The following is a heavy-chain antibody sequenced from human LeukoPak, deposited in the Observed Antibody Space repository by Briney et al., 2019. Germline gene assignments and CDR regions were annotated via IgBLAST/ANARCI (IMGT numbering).Heavy chain of an antibody. CDR3: AKDIDVVVVAATGSFDY. J-gene: IGHJ4*02. D-gene: IGHD2-15*01. Sequence: PGGSLRLSCAASGFTFSSYGMSWVRQAPGKGLEWVSAISGGGGSTFYADSVKGRFTISRDNSKNTLYLQMNSLRAEDTAVYYCAKDIDVVVVAATGSFDYWGQGTLVTVSS. CDR2: ISGGGGST. CDR1: GFTFSSYG. V-gene: IGHV3-23*01.